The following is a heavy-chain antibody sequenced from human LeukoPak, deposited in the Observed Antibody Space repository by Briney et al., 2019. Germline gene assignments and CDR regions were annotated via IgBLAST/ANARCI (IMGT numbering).Heavy chain of an antibody. CDR3: ARDMTRAVPIPGTYYYAYAMDV. D-gene: IGHD6-13*01. V-gene: IGHV4-59*01. CDR2: VYYRGST. J-gene: IGHJ6*02. Sequence: SETLSLTCTVSGGSISSYFWHCIRHSPGKGLEWVGYVYYRGSTNYNPSLKSRVTISVDTSKNQFSLELSSVTAADTAVYYCARDMTRAVPIPGTYYYAYAMDVWGQGTTVTVSS. CDR1: GGSISSYF.